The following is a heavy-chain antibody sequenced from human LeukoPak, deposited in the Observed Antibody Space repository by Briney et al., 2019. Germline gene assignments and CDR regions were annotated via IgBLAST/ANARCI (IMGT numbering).Heavy chain of an antibody. CDR1: GSRFTSYW. D-gene: IGHD3-16*01. J-gene: IGHJ3*02. V-gene: IGHV5-51*01. CDR3: ARFPAGGAFDI. CDR2: IYPGDSDT. Sequence: GGPLKISCQGSGSRFTSYWSGGARRLPGKGLEWMGVIYPGDSDTRYSPSFQGQVTISADKSISTAYLQWSSLKASDAAMYYCARFPAGGAFDIWGQGTMVTVSS.